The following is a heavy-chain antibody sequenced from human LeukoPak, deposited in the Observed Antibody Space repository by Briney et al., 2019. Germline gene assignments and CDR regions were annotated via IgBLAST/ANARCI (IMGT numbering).Heavy chain of an antibody. CDR2: IRYDGSNK. Sequence: PGGSLRLSCAASGFTFSSYGMHWVRQAPGKGLEWVAFIRYDGSNKYYADSVKGRFTISRGNSKNTLYLQMNSLRAEDTAVYYCAKDFGDCSSTSCYNYWGQGTLVTVSS. V-gene: IGHV3-30*02. D-gene: IGHD2-2*02. J-gene: IGHJ4*02. CDR1: GFTFSSYG. CDR3: AKDFGDCSSTSCYNY.